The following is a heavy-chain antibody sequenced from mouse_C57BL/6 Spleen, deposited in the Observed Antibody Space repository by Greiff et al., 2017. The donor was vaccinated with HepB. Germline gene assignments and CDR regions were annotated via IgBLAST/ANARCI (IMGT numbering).Heavy chain of an antibody. CDR1: GYTFTDYE. D-gene: IGHD1-1*01. CDR2: IDPETGGT. J-gene: IGHJ4*01. V-gene: IGHV1-15*01. Sequence: QVQLKESGAELVRPGASVTLSCKASGYTFTDYEMHWVKQTPVHGLEWIGAIDPETGGTAYNQKFKGKAILTADKSSSTAYMELRSLTSEDSAVYYCTIVAPGWYAMDYWGQGTSVTVSS. CDR3: TIVAPGWYAMDY.